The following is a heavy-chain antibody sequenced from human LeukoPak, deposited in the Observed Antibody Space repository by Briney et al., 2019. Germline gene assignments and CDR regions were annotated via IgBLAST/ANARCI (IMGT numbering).Heavy chain of an antibody. CDR3: ARVGWEYSSGSYYFDY. V-gene: IGHV3-53*01. D-gene: IGHD6-19*01. J-gene: IGHJ4*02. CDR1: GFTVSSNY. Sequence: GGSLRLSCAASGFTVSSNYMSWVRQAPGKGLEWVSVIYSGGSTYYADSVKGRFTISRDNSKNTLYLQMNSLRAEDTAVYYCARVGWEYSSGSYYFDYWGQGTLVTVSS. CDR2: IYSGGST.